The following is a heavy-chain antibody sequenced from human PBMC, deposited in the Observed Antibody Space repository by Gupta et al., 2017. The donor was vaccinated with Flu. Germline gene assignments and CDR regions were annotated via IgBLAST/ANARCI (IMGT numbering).Heavy chain of an antibody. CDR1: GFTFSSHG. CDR2: RWYDGSNK. D-gene: IGHD2-21*02. CDR3: ARDYCGGDCSSDY. Sequence: QVHLVESGGGVVQPGRSLRLSCAASGFTFSSHGLHWVRQAPGKGLEWVAVRWYDGSNKFYRDSVKGRFTISRDNPKNTLYLQMNSLRAEDTAVYYCARDYCGGDCSSDYWGQGTLVTVSS. V-gene: IGHV3-33*01. J-gene: IGHJ4*02.